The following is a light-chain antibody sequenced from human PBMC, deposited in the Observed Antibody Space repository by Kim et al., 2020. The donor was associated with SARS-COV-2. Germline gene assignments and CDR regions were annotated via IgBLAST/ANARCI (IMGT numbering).Light chain of an antibody. CDR2: KAS. V-gene: IGKV1-5*03. CDR3: QQYNSYPYT. CDR1: QSISSV. J-gene: IGKJ2*01. Sequence: SASVGDRVTISCRASQSISSVLAWYQQKPGKAPKLLIYKASSLESGVPSRFSGSGSGTEFTLTISSLQPDDFATYYCQQYNSYPYTFGQGTKLEI.